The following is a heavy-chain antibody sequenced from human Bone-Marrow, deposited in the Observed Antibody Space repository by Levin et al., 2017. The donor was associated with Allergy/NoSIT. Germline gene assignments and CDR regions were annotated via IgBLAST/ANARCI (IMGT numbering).Heavy chain of an antibody. CDR2: VSYSGIT. J-gene: IGHJ3*02. V-gene: IGHV4-31*03. Sequence: LRLSCTVSGGSISSGVYFWSWIRQLPGKGLEWIGYVSYSGITFYNQSLKSRVTISVDTSKNLFSLNLSSVTAADTAVYYCARGITVFGVVLAVNDAFDIWGQGTMVTVSS. CDR1: GGSISSGVYF. CDR3: ARGITVFGVVLAVNDAFDI. D-gene: IGHD3-3*01.